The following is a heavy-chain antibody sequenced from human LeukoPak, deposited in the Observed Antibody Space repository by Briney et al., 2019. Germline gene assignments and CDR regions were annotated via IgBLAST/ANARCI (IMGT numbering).Heavy chain of an antibody. J-gene: IGHJ5*02. CDR1: GGSFSGYY. CDR3: ATSYYGSGTYYNWFDP. V-gene: IGHV4-59*01. D-gene: IGHD3-10*01. Sequence: PSETLSLTCAVYGGSFSGYYWSWIRQTPGKGLEWIGYIHSIGTTNYNPSLESRLTISIDTSKNQFSLKLGSMTAADTAVYYCATSYYGSGTYYNWFDPWGQGTLVTVSS. CDR2: IHSIGTT.